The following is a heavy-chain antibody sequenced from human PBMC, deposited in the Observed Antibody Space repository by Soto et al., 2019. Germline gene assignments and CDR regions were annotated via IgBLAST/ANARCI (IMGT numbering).Heavy chain of an antibody. V-gene: IGHV4-31*03. J-gene: IGHJ6*03. CDR2: IYYSGST. Sequence: SETLSLTCTVSGGSISSGGYYWSWIRQHPGKGLEWIGYIYYSGSTYYNPSLKSRVTISVDTSKNQFSLKLSSVTAADTAVYYCASLQWDDILTGSHHYYYMDVWGKGTTVTVSS. CDR3: ASLQWDDILTGSHHYYYMDV. D-gene: IGHD3-9*01. CDR1: GGSISSGGYY.